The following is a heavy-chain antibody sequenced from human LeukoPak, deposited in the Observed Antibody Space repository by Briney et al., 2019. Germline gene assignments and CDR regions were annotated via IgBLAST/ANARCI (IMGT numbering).Heavy chain of an antibody. Sequence: PSQTLSLTCTVSGGSISSGDYYRSWIRQPPGKGLEWLGYIYYSGSTYYNPSLKSRVTISVDTSKNQFSLKLSSVTAADTAVYYCARENDFWSGSGYYYYYYMDVWGKGTTVTVSS. D-gene: IGHD3-3*01. J-gene: IGHJ6*03. CDR1: GGSISSGDYY. V-gene: IGHV4-30-4*08. CDR3: ARENDFWSGSGYYYYYYMDV. CDR2: IYYSGST.